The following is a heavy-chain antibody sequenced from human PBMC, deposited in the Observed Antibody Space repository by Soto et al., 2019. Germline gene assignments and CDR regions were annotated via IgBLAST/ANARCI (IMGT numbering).Heavy chain of an antibody. V-gene: IGHV3-21*01. CDR1: GFTFSSYS. D-gene: IGHD6-13*01. Sequence: PGGSLRLSCAASGFTFSSYSMNWVRQAPGKGLEWVASISSSSSYIYYADSVKGRFTISRDKAKNSLFLQMSSLRVEDSALYYCARHQGPAAGNYGMDAWGQGTTVTVSS. CDR3: ARHQGPAAGNYGMDA. J-gene: IGHJ6*02. CDR2: ISSSSSYI.